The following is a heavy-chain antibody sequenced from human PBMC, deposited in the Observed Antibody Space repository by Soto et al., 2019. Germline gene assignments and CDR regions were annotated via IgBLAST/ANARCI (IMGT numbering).Heavy chain of an antibody. V-gene: IGHV3-15*01. CDR3: TTGTWIQLWLADY. D-gene: IGHD5-18*01. CDR1: GFMFTKAC. Sequence: PGGSLRLSCVASGFMFTKACMTWVRQVPGKGLEWVGHIQSKTDGGTTDYAAPVKGRFTISRDDSKNTLYLQMNSLKTEDTAVYYCTTGTWIQLWLADYWGQGT. J-gene: IGHJ4*02. CDR2: IQSKTDGGTT.